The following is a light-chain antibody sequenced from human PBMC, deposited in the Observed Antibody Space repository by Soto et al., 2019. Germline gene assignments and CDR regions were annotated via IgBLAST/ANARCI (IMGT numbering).Light chain of an antibody. V-gene: IGKV3D-20*02. CDR3: QQHNNWPPVT. CDR1: QTISRNY. CDR2: HGS. Sequence: IVLTQSPGTLSLSPGERVTLSCRASQTISRNYLAWYQQKPGLAPRLIMYHGSRRAAGTPDRFSGSGSGTDFSLTISRLEPEDFAVYYCQQHNNWPPVTFGPGTKVDIK. J-gene: IGKJ3*01.